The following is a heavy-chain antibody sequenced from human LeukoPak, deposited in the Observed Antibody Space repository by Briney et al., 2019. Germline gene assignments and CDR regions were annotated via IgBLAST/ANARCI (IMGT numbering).Heavy chain of an antibody. CDR3: AKRVPLTALDS. V-gene: IGHV3-23*01. D-gene: IGHD3-3*01. CDR1: GFSFNIYA. J-gene: IGHJ5*01. CDR2: GSGSVDK. Sequence: GGSLRLSCAASGFSFNIYAMGWVRQAPGKGLEWVSVGSGSVDKHYADTVRGRFDISRDNSKNRLFLQMNSLRVEDSGVYYCAKRVPLTALDSWGQGTLVTVSS.